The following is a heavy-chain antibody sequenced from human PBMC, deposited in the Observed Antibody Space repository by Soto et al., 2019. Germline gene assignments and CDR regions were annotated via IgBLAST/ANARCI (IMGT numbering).Heavy chain of an antibody. CDR1: GFMFSTYG. Sequence: QVQVVESGGGVVQPGTSLRLSCAASGFMFSTYGMHWVRQAPGKELEWVAVIWYDGSNKYYADSVKGRFTISRDNSKNTVYLQMNSLRAEDTAVYYCARDYRDSWEPTFWGQGTLVTVSS. CDR2: IWYDGSNK. J-gene: IGHJ4*02. V-gene: IGHV3-33*01. D-gene: IGHD1-26*01. CDR3: ARDYRDSWEPTF.